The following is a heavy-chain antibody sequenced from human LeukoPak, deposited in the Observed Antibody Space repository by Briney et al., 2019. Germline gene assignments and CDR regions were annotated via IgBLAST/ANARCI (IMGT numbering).Heavy chain of an antibody. CDR3: ARSRTYSTSSFYFDS. V-gene: IGHV5-51*01. CDR2: IYPGDSDT. Sequence: GESLNISYKASGYSFTTYYIGWVRQMPGKGLEWMGIIYPGDSDTRYSPYLQGQVTISADKSISTAYLQWSSLKASDTAIYYCARSRTYSTSSFYFDSWGQGTLVTVSS. D-gene: IGHD6-6*01. J-gene: IGHJ4*02. CDR1: GYSFTTYY.